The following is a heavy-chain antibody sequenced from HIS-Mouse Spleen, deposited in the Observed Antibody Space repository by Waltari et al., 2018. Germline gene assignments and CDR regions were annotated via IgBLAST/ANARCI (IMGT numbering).Heavy chain of an antibody. J-gene: IGHJ1*01. D-gene: IGHD6-13*01. CDR3: ARRGYSSSWYQH. CDR2: IYWDDDK. Sequence: QITLRDSGPTLVKPTQPLPLTCTFSGFSLSTSGVGVGWIRQPPGKALQWLALIYWDDDKGYSPSQKRKLNITTDTSKNQVVLTMTSMDPVDTATYSCARRGYSSSWYQHWGQGTLVTVAS. CDR1: GFSLSTSGVG. V-gene: IGHV2-5*02.